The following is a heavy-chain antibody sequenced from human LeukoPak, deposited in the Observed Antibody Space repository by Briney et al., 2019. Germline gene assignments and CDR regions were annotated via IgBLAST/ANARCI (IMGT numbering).Heavy chain of an antibody. V-gene: IGHV4-59*01. CDR1: GASISTYY. CDR2: IYYSGST. Sequence: SSETLSLTCTVSGASISTYYWSWIRQPPGKGLEWIGYIYYSGSTNYNPSLKSRLTISVDTSKNQFSLKLNSVTATDTAVYYCARGANWFDPWGQGTLVTVSS. J-gene: IGHJ5*02. CDR3: ARGANWFDP.